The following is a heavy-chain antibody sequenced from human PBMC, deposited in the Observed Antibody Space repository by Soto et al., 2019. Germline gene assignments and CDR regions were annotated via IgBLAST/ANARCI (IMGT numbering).Heavy chain of an antibody. D-gene: IGHD3-22*01. CDR1: GYSFFSHW. J-gene: IGHJ4*02. CDR3: ARRRGLSGYYDY. CDR2: IYPADSET. V-gene: IGHV5-51*01. Sequence: PGESLNLSCNGSGYSFFSHWIGWVRQMPGKGLEWVGIIYPADSETRYSPSFQGQVTISVEKSINTAYLQWSSLKASDTAMYYCARRRGLSGYYDYGGKGTLVTVSS.